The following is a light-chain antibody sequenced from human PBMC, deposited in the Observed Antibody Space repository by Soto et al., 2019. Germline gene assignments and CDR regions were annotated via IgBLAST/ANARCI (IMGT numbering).Light chain of an antibody. CDR2: KIS. J-gene: IGKJ4*01. V-gene: IGKV2-24*01. CDR1: QSLVNSDGNTY. CDR3: MQATHFPPLT. Sequence: DIVLTQTPLSSPVTLGQPASMSCRSSQSLVNSDGNTYLSWLQQRPGQPPRLLIYKISNRVSEVQDRFTGIGAGTDFTLKITKVETEDVGVYYGMQATHFPPLTFGGGTNVEIK.